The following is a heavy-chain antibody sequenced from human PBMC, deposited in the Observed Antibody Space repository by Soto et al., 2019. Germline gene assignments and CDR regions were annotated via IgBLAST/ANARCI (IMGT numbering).Heavy chain of an antibody. V-gene: IGHV4-39*01. D-gene: IGHD3-10*02. J-gene: IGHJ6*02. CDR3: ARRGTCSGSPSCGMDV. Sequence: QLQLQESGPGLVKPSETLSLTCTVSGGSMSSSSYYWGWIRQPPGKGLEWIGSIYYSGSTYYNPSLTSRVTISVDTSKKQFSLQLSAVIAADTAVYYCARRGTCSGSPSCGMDVWGQGTTVTVSS. CDR2: IYYSGST. CDR1: GGSMSSSSYY.